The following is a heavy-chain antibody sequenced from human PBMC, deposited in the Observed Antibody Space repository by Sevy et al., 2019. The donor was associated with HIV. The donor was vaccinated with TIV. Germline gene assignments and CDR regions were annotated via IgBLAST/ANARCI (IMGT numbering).Heavy chain of an antibody. CDR2: ISGSGGST. V-gene: IGHV3-23*01. D-gene: IGHD3-22*01. J-gene: IGHJ3*02. CDR3: ALRNQYDSSGYSDAFDI. Sequence: GGPLRLSCAASGFTFSSYAMSWVRQAPGKGLEWVSAISGSGGSTYYADSVKGRFTISRDNSKNTLFLQVNSLRAEDTAVYYCALRNQYDSSGYSDAFDIWGQGTMVTVSS. CDR1: GFTFSSYA.